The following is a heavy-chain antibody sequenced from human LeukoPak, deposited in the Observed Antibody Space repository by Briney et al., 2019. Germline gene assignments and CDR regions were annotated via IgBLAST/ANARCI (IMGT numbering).Heavy chain of an antibody. J-gene: IGHJ4*02. D-gene: IGHD3-10*01. CDR2: INHSGST. Sequence: SETLSLTCAVYGGSFSGYYWSWIRQPPGKGLEWIGEINHSGSTNYNPSLKSRVTISVDTSKNQFSLKLSSVTAADTAVYYCARQPVLLWSGELFGQAYYFDYWGQGTLVTVSS. CDR3: ARQPVLLWSGELFGQAYYFDY. CDR1: GGSFSGYY. V-gene: IGHV4-34*01.